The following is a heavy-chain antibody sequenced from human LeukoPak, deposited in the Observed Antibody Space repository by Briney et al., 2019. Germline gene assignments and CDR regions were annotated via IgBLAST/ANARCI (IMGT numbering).Heavy chain of an antibody. J-gene: IGHJ3*02. D-gene: IGHD1-7*01. V-gene: IGHV1-24*01. CDR3: ARTTHRTSDAFDI. CDR2: FDPEDDET. CDR1: GYSLTELS. Sequence: ASVKVSCKVSGYSLTELSMHWVRQPPGKGLEWMGGFDPEDDETIYAQKFQGRVTMTEDTSTDTAYMELSSLRSDDTAVYYCARTTHRTSDAFDIWGQGAMVTVSS.